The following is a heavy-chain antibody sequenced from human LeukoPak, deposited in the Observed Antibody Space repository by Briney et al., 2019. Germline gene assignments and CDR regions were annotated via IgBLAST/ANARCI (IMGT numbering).Heavy chain of an antibody. Sequence: SETLSLTCTVSGGSISSSSYYWGWIRQPPGKGLEWIGSIYYGGSTYYNPSLKSRVTISVDTSKNQFSLKLSSVTAADTAVYYCARDQWYYYDSGVDSTWAEYFQYWGQGTHVIVSP. J-gene: IGHJ1*01. CDR2: IYYGGST. CDR3: ARDQWYYYDSGVDSTWAEYFQY. CDR1: GGSISSSSYY. D-gene: IGHD3-22*01. V-gene: IGHV4-39*07.